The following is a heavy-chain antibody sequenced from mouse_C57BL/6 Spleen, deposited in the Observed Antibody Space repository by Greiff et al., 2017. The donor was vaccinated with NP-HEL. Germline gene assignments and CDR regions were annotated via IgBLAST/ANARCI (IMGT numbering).Heavy chain of an antibody. J-gene: IGHJ2*01. CDR3: AREGFYYRGYFDY. CDR1: GYTFTSYW. D-gene: IGHD1-1*01. CDR2: IYPGSGST. Sequence: QVQLQQSGAELVKPGASVKMSCKASGYTFTSYWITWVKQRPGQGLEWIGDIYPGSGSTNYNEKFKSKATLTVDTSSSTAYMQLSSLTSEDSAVYYCAREGFYYRGYFDYWGQGTTLTVSS. V-gene: IGHV1-55*01.